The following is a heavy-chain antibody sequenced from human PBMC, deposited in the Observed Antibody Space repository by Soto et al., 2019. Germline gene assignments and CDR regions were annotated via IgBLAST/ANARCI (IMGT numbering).Heavy chain of an antibody. V-gene: IGHV1-46*03. CDR1: GYTFTIYY. CDR3: ARLGGGGIAAADMDV. J-gene: IGHJ6*03. Sequence: GASVKVSCKASGYTFTIYYMHWVRQAPGQGLEWMGIINPSGGSTSYAQKFQGRVTMTRDTSTSTVYMELSSLRSEDTAVYYCARLGGGGIAAADMDVWGKGTTVTVSS. D-gene: IGHD6-13*01. CDR2: INPSGGST.